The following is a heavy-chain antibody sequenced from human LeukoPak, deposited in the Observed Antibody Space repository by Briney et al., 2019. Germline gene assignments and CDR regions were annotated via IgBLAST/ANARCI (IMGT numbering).Heavy chain of an antibody. Sequence: ASVKVSCTASGYTFTSYYMHWVRQAPGQGLEWMGIINPSGGSTSYAQKFQGRVTMTRDTSTSTVYMELSSLRSEDTAVYYCARDGAPNYYGSGSYLNWFDPWDQGTLATVSS. V-gene: IGHV1-46*01. D-gene: IGHD3-10*01. J-gene: IGHJ5*02. CDR2: INPSGGST. CDR3: ARDGAPNYYGSGSYLNWFDP. CDR1: GYTFTSYY.